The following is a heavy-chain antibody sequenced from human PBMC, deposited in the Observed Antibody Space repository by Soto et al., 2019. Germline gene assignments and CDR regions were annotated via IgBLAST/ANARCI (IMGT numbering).Heavy chain of an antibody. CDR3: GRAVALAADFHF. D-gene: IGHD6-19*01. CDR2: INAGNGNT. V-gene: IGHV1-3*01. J-gene: IGHJ4*02. Sequence: ASVRVSCKASGYTFTGYAMHWVRQAPGQRLEWMGWINAGNGNTKYSQKFQGRVTITRDTSASTAYMELSSLRSEDTAVYYCGRAVALAADFHFSGQGTLVTGLL. CDR1: GYTFTGYA.